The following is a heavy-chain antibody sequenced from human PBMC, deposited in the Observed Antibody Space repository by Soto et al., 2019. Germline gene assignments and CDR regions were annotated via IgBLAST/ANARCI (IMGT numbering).Heavy chain of an antibody. CDR1: GYTFTNYP. V-gene: IGHV1-18*04. D-gene: IGHD1-26*01. CDR2: ISPYNGDT. CDR3: AREAGSGSFYPEDY. Sequence: QVPLVQSGAEVKKPGASVKVSCKTSGYTFTNYPITWVRQAPGQRLEWMAWISPYNGDTIYAQKLQGRLTVTTDTSTSTVYMELRSLRSDDTAVYFCAREAGSGSFYPEDYLGQGTLVT. J-gene: IGHJ4*02.